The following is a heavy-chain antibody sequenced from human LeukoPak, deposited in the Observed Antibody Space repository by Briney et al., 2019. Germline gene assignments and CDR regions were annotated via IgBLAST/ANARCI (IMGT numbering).Heavy chain of an antibody. J-gene: IGHJ3*02. CDR3: AKPRGEEWLVGLYDAFDI. V-gene: IGHV3-23*01. D-gene: IGHD6-19*01. Sequence: PGESLRLSCAASGFTFSSYAMSWVRQAPGKGREWVSVISSSDGSTYYADSVKGRFTISRDNSKNTLYLQINSLRAEDTAVFYCAKPRGEEWLVGLYDAFDIWGQGTMDTVSS. CDR1: GFTFSSYA. CDR2: ISSSDGST.